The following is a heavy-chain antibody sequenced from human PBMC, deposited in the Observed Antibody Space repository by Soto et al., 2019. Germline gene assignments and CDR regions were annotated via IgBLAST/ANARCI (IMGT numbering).Heavy chain of an antibody. CDR3: ARIDITIFGGVEGYYYYYYGMDV. Sequence: SGPTLVNPTETLTLTCTVSGFSLSNARMGVSWIRQPPGKALEWLAHIFSNDEKSYSTSLKSRLTISKDTSKSQVVLTMTNMDPVDTATYYCARIDITIFGGVEGYYYYYYGMDVWGQGTTVTVSS. CDR1: GFSLSNARMG. CDR2: IFSNDEK. J-gene: IGHJ6*02. D-gene: IGHD3-3*01. V-gene: IGHV2-26*01.